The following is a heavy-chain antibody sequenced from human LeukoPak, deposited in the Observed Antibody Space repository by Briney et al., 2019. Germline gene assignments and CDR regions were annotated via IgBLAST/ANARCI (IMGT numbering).Heavy chain of an antibody. CDR2: ISSSSAYI. CDR3: ARVPFYYDSSGYYSDY. D-gene: IGHD3-22*01. V-gene: IGHV3-21*01. Sequence: PGGSLRLSCAASGFTFTSYTMNWVRQAPGKGLEWVSSISSSSAYIYCADSVRGRFTISRDNAKNSLYLQMNSLRAEDTAVYYCARVPFYYDSSGYYSDYWGQGTLVTVSS. CDR1: GFTFTSYT. J-gene: IGHJ4*02.